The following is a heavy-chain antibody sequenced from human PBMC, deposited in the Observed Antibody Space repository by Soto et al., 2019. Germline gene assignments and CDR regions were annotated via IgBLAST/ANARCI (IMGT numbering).Heavy chain of an antibody. J-gene: IGHJ6*02. V-gene: IGHV3-33*01. D-gene: IGHD3-3*01. CDR1: GFTFSSYG. CDR3: ARDSFPYYDFWSGYYKDYYYGMDV. CDR2: IWYDGSNK. Sequence: QVQLVESGGGVVQPGRSLRLSCAASGFTFSSYGMHWVRQAPGKGLEWVAVIWYDGSNKYYADSVKGRFTISRDNSKNTLYLQMNSLRAEDTAVYYCARDSFPYYDFWSGYYKDYYYGMDVWGQGTTVTVSS.